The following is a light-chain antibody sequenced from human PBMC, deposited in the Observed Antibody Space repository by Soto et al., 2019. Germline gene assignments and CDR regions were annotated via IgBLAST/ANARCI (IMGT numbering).Light chain of an antibody. CDR1: SSDVGGYNY. CDR3: SSYTSSSTLVV. V-gene: IGLV2-14*01. Sequence: QSALTQPASLSGSPGQSVTISCTGTSSDVGGYNYVSWYQQHPGKAPKLMIYDVSNRPSGVSNRFSGSKSGNTASLTISGLQAEDEADYYCSSYTSSSTLVVFGTGTRSPS. J-gene: IGLJ1*01. CDR2: DVS.